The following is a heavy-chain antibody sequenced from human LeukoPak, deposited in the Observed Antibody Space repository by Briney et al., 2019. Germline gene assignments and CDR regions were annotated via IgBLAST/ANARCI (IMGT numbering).Heavy chain of an antibody. CDR2: IWYDGSNN. D-gene: IGHD6-19*01. V-gene: IGHV3-33*01. Sequence: GGSLRLSCAASGFTVTSYGIHWVRHAPGKGLEWVAVIWYDGSNNYYADSVQGRITISRDNSKITLYLQMNSLRAEDTAVYYCARDIAVAGYLDYWGQGTLVTVSS. CDR3: ARDIAVAGYLDY. J-gene: IGHJ4*02. CDR1: GFTVTSYG.